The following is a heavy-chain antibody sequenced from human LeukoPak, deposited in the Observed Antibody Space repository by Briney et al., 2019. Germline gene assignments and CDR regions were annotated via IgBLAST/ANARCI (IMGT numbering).Heavy chain of an antibody. CDR3: ARWGVISAAGFDY. Sequence: SETLSLTCTVSGGSISSSNWWSWVRQPPGKGLEWIGEIYHSGSTNHNPSLKSRVTISVDKSKNQFSLKLSSVTAADTAVYYCARWGVISAAGFDYWGQGTLVTVSS. CDR1: GGSISSSNW. V-gene: IGHV4-4*02. J-gene: IGHJ4*02. CDR2: IYHSGST. D-gene: IGHD6-13*01.